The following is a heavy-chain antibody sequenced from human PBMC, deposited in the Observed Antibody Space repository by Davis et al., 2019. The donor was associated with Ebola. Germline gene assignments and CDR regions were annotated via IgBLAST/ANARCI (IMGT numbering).Heavy chain of an antibody. CDR2: AILKSGAT. CDR3: ARGHNYAHEY. Sequence: ASVKVSCKASGYTFTDYNIHWMRQAPGQGLEWLGRAILKSGATNYAQKFRGRVTMTRDTSISTVYMELSSLRYDDTADYYCARGHNYAHEYWGQGTLVTVSS. D-gene: IGHD4-11*01. V-gene: IGHV1-2*06. CDR1: GYTFTDYN. J-gene: IGHJ4*02.